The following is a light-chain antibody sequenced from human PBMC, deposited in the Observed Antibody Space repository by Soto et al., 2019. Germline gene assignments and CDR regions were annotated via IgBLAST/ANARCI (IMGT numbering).Light chain of an antibody. V-gene: IGKV3-15*01. CDR1: QSVASN. Sequence: EMAVTQSPATLSVSPGERATLSCRASQSVASNLAWYQQKPGQTPRLLIYAASTRATGIPARFSGSGSGTDFNLTITSLQSEDFAVYYCQQRNIWPPVTFGQGTRLEIK. CDR3: QQRNIWPPVT. CDR2: AAS. J-gene: IGKJ5*01.